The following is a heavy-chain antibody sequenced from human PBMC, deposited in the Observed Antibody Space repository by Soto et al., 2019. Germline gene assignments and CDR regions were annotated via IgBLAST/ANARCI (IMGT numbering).Heavy chain of an antibody. D-gene: IGHD3-16*01. CDR1: GGSISSGGYY. J-gene: IGHJ3*02. Sequence: SETLSLTCTVSGGSISSGGYYWSWIRQHPGKGLEWIGYIYYSGSTYYNPSLKSRVTISVDTSKNQFSLKLSSVTAADTAVYYCAREALPERLKPHFDIWGQGTMVTVSS. CDR2: IYYSGST. CDR3: AREALPERLKPHFDI. V-gene: IGHV4-31*03.